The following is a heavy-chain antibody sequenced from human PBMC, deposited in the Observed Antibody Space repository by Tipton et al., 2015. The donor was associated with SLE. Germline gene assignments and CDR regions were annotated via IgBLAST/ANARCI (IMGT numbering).Heavy chain of an antibody. CDR2: IYYSGST. J-gene: IGHJ3*02. D-gene: IGHD3-22*01. Sequence: TLSLTCTVSGGSISSSSYYWGWLRLPPGKGLEWLGGIYYSGSTYYNPSLKSRVTISVDTSKNQFSLKPSSVTAADTAVSYCARPTYDSSGHDAFDIWGQGTMVTVSS. CDR3: ARPTYDSSGHDAFDI. CDR1: GGSISSSSYY. V-gene: IGHV4-39*01.